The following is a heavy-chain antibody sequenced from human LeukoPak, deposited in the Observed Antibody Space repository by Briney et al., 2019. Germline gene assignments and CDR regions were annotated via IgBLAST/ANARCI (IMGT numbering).Heavy chain of an antibody. CDR2: ITGSGATT. CDR3: ARGGVNYGFDY. CDR1: GFTFSNNA. Sequence: GGSLRLSCAASGFTFSNNAMSWVRQAPGKGLEWVSSITGSGATTYHADSVKGRFTISRDNAKNSLFLQMNSLRTEDTAVYYCARGGVNYGFDYWGQGTLVTVSS. D-gene: IGHD3-10*01. V-gene: IGHV3-23*01. J-gene: IGHJ4*02.